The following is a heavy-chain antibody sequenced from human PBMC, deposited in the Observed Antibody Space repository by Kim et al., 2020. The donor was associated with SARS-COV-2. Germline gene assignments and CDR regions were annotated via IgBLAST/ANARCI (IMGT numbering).Heavy chain of an antibody. D-gene: IGHD6-13*01. J-gene: IGHJ6*02. CDR3: ARGRLISSWYVNYSYGMDV. Sequence: SETLSLTCAVYGGSFSGYYWSWIRQPPGKGLEWIGEINHSGSTNYNPSPKSRVTILVDTSKNHFFLKLSSVTAADKTVYYCARGRLISSWYVNYSYGMDVWGQGATVTVSS. CDR1: GGSFSGYY. V-gene: IGHV4-34*01. CDR2: INHSGST.